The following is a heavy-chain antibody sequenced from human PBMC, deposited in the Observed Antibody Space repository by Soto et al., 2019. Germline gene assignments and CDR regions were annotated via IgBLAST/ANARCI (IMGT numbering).Heavy chain of an antibody. CDR3: ARCGGGGYASEYYFDY. V-gene: IGHV4-39*01. J-gene: IGHJ4*02. CDR1: GGSISSSSYY. CDR2: IYYSGST. D-gene: IGHD5-12*01. Sequence: QVQLQESGPGLVKPSETLSLTCTVSGGSISSSSYYWGWIRQPPGKGLEWIGTIYYSGSTYYNPSLKSRVTISVYTSKSQFSLKRTSVTAADTAVYYCARCGGGGYASEYYFDYWGQGTLVTVSS.